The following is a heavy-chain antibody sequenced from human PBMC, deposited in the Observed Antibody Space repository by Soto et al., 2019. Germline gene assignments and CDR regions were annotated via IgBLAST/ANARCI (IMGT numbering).Heavy chain of an antibody. D-gene: IGHD3-10*01. Sequence: PSETLPLTCNVSGVSIINTSYYWGWIRQPPGKGLEWIGTVYFDGTTFYNPSLKSRLIISVDTSKNQFSLSLTSVTSADTAVYFCARGMLYYPAPFDCWGQGTLVTVSS. J-gene: IGHJ4*02. CDR3: ARGMLYYPAPFDC. CDR2: VYFDGTT. V-gene: IGHV4-39*01. CDR1: GVSIINTSYY.